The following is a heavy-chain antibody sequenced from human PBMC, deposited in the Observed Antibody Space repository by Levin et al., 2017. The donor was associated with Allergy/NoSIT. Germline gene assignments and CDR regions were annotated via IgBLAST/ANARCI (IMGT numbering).Heavy chain of an antibody. CDR2: ITSSGTTM. D-gene: IGHD6-13*01. V-gene: IGHV3-48*03. CDR3: ARERAASAFDI. CDR1: GLTFSDYG. J-gene: IGHJ3*02. Sequence: GGSLRLSCAASGLTFSDYGMNWVRQAPGKGLEWVSHITSSGTTMYYADSVKGRFTISRDNAKNSLFLQMNSLKTEDTAVYYCARERAASAFDIWGQGTLVTVSS.